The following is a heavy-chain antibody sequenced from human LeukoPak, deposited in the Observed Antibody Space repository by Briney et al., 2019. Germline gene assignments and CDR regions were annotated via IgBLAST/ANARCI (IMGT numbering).Heavy chain of an antibody. CDR2: IYSGGST. CDR3: ARGRGSYSPYYFDY. D-gene: IGHD1-26*01. Sequence: GGSLRLSCAASGFTVSSNYMSWVRQAPGKGLEWVSVIYSGGSTYYADSVKGRFTISRDNSKNTLYLQMNSLRAEDTAVYYCARGRGSYSPYYFDYWGQGTLVTVSS. J-gene: IGHJ4*02. V-gene: IGHV3-66*01. CDR1: GFTVSSNY.